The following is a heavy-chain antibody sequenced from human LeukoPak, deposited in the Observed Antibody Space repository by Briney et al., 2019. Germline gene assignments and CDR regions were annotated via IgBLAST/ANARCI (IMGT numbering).Heavy chain of an antibody. Sequence: GRSLRLSCAASGFTFSSYAMHWVRQAPGKGLEWVAVISYDGSNKYYADSVKGRFTISRDNSKNTLYLQMNSLRAEDTAVYYCARGPIVEANFDYWGQGTLVTVSS. J-gene: IGHJ4*02. D-gene: IGHD1-26*01. CDR3: ARGPIVEANFDY. CDR1: GFTFSSYA. V-gene: IGHV3-30-3*01. CDR2: ISYDGSNK.